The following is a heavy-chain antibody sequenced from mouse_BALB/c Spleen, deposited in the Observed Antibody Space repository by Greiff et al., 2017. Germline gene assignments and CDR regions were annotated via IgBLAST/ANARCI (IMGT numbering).Heavy chain of an antibody. CDR2: IYPGDGDT. V-gene: IGHV1-87*01. CDR1: GYTFTSYW. J-gene: IGHJ4*01. CDR3: ARDPLTTVVAPYAMDY. Sequence: VQLQQSGAELARPGASVKLSCKASGYTFTSYWMQWVKQRPGQGLEWIGAIYPGDGDTRYTQKFKGKATLTADKSSSTAYMQLSSLASEDSAVYYCARDPLTTVVAPYAMDYWGQGTSVTVSS. D-gene: IGHD1-1*01.